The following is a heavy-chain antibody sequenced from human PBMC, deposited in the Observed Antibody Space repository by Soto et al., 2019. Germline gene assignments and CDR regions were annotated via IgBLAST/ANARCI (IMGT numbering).Heavy chain of an antibody. J-gene: IGHJ6*02. V-gene: IGHV4-34*01. CDR2: INHSGST. D-gene: IGHD2-15*01. Sequence: SETLSLTCGVYGGSFRGYYWSWIRQPPGKGLEWIGEINHSGSTNYNPSLKSRVTISVDTSKNQFSLKLSSVTAADTAVYYCARGGLRGGYYYSGMDVWGQGTTVTVSS. CDR1: GGSFRGYY. CDR3: ARGGLRGGYYYSGMDV.